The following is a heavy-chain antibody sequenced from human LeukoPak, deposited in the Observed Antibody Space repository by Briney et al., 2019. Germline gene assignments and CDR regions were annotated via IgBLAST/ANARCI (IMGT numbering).Heavy chain of an antibody. CDR1: GYTFTGYY. J-gene: IGHJ4*02. Sequence: GASVKVSCKASGYTFTGYYMHWVRQAPGQGLEWMGKMNPSGGTTTYAQKFQGRVTVTRDTPTSTVYMEMSSLRPEDTAVYYCAREESGGLFDYWGQGTLLTVSS. V-gene: IGHV1-46*01. D-gene: IGHD3-16*01. CDR2: MNPSGGTT. CDR3: AREESGGLFDY.